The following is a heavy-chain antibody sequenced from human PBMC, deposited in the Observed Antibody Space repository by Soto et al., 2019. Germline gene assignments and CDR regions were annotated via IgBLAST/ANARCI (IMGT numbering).Heavy chain of an antibody. D-gene: IGHD1-26*01. CDR1: GGSISSSSYY. CDR2: IYYSGST. Sequence: SETLSLTCTGSGGSISSSSYYWGWIRQPPGKGLEWIGSIYYSGSTYYNPSLKSRVTISVDTSKNQFSPKLSSVTAADTAVYYCARQDISGSSPFDYWGQGTLVTVSS. J-gene: IGHJ4*02. CDR3: ARQDISGSSPFDY. V-gene: IGHV4-39*01.